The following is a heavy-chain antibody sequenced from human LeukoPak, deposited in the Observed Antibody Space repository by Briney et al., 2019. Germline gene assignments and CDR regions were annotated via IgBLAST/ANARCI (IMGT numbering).Heavy chain of an antibody. V-gene: IGHV4-59*01. D-gene: IGHD5-24*01. CDR3: ARGEMATIEDAFDI. CDR2: IYYSGYT. Sequence: SETLSLTCTVSGGSISSYYWSWIRQPPGKGLEWIGYIYYSGYTNYNPSLKSRVTISVDTSKNQFSLKLSSVTAADTAVYYCARGEMATIEDAFDIWGQGTMVTVSS. CDR1: GGSISSYY. J-gene: IGHJ3*02.